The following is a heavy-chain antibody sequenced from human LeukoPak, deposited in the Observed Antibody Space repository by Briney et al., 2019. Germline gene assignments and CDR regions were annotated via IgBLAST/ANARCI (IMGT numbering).Heavy chain of an antibody. J-gene: IGHJ6*04. Sequence: PGGSLRLSCAASGFTFSSYEMNWVRQAPGKGLEWVSYISSSGSTIYYADSVKGRFTISRDSAKNSLYLQMNSLRAEDTAVYYCARGPSLYYYYYGMDVWGKGTTVTVSS. V-gene: IGHV3-48*03. CDR3: ARGPSLYYYYYGMDV. CDR1: GFTFSSYE. CDR2: ISSSGSTI.